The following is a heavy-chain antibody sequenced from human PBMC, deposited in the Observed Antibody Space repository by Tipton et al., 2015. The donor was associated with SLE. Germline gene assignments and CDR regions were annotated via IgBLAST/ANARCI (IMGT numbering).Heavy chain of an antibody. J-gene: IGHJ3*02. V-gene: IGHV4-39*07. CDR1: GGSISSSSYY. D-gene: IGHD3-22*01. CDR3: ARGLQGDSSGWAFDI. CDR2: IYYSGST. Sequence: TLSLTCTVSGGSISSSSYYWGWIRQPPGKGLEWIGSIYYSGSTNYNPSLKSRVTISVDTSKNQFSLKLSSVTAADTAVYYCARGLQGDSSGWAFDIWGQGTIVTVSS.